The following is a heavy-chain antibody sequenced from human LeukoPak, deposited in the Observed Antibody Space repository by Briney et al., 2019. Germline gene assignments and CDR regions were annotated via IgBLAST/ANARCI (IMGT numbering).Heavy chain of an antibody. Sequence: PGGSLRLSCAASGFTFSSYGMHWVRQAPGKGLEWVAVISYDRSNKYYADSMKGRFTISRDNSKNTLYLQMNSLRAEDTAVYYCAKEYYYYGMDVWGQWTTVTVSS. CDR3: AKEYYYYGMDV. J-gene: IGHJ6*02. V-gene: IGHV3-30*18. CDR1: GFTFSSYG. CDR2: ISYDRSNK.